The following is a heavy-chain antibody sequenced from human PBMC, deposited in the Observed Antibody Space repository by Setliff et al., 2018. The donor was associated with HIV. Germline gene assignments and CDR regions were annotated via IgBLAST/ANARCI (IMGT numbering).Heavy chain of an antibody. V-gene: IGHV4-34*01. CDR1: GVSAHF. J-gene: IGHJ5*02. CDR3: VRVQNSGCGDL. D-gene: IGHD6-25*01. CDR2: INRAGKS. Sequence: SETLSLTCGFPGVSAHFWNWIRQPPGEGLEWIGEINRAGKSDYNPSLRGRVTISMDTSKDEISPRLTSVTAADTAVYYCVRVQNSGCGDLWGQGTLVTVSS.